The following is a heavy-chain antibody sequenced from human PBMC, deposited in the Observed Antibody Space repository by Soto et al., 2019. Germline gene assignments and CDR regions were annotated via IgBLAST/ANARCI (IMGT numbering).Heavy chain of an antibody. Sequence: TGGSLRLSCAASGCTFSSYSMNWVRQAPGKGLEWVSSISSSSSYIYYADPVKGRFTISRDNAKNSLYLQMNSLRAEDTAVYYCAREGGMVRGVRYYGMDVWGQGTTVTVSS. J-gene: IGHJ6*02. D-gene: IGHD3-10*01. CDR1: GCTFSSYS. V-gene: IGHV3-21*01. CDR3: AREGGMVRGVRYYGMDV. CDR2: ISSSSSYI.